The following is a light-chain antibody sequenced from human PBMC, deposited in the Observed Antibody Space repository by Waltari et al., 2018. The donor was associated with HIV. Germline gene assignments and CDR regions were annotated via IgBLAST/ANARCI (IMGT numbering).Light chain of an antibody. CDR1: NSNIGSNS. Sequence: QSVLTQPPSVSAAPGQKIGISCSGANSNIGSNSVYWYPQSPGRAPQLLIYDNHRRPSETPDRFSGSKSGTSGTLDITGLQTGDEADYYCGTWDSGLNAYVFGSGTKVTVL. J-gene: IGLJ1*01. CDR2: DNH. CDR3: GTWDSGLNAYV. V-gene: IGLV1-51*01.